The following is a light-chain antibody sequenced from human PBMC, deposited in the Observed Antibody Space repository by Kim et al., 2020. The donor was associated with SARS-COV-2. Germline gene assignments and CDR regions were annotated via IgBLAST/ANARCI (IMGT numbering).Light chain of an antibody. CDR2: ASS. CDR3: QNSHTAPVI. Sequence: DIQMTQSPPSLSASIGDRVTITCRASQGIGHYLAWYQQKPGKGPQLLIFASSILQSGVPSRFSGSGFGTDFTLAINSLQPEDIATYYCQNSHTAPVIFGPGTKVDIK. CDR1: QGIGHY. J-gene: IGKJ3*01. V-gene: IGKV1-27*01.